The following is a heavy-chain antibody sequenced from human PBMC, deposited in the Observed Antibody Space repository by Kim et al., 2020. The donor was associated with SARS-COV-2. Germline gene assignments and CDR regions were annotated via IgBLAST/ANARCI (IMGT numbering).Heavy chain of an antibody. D-gene: IGHD5-12*01. J-gene: IGHJ4*02. V-gene: IGHV4-59*08. CDR3: ARQGDYSGYDSLFDY. Sequence: PSLESRVTMSVDTSKNQFSLKVRSVTAADTAVYYCARQGDYSGYDSLFDYWGQGTLVSVSS.